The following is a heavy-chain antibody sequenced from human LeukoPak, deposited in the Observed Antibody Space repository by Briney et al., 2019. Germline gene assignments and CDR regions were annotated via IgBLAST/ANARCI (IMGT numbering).Heavy chain of an antibody. J-gene: IGHJ4*02. CDR2: IWYDGSNK. V-gene: IGHV3-33*01. Sequence: GGSLRLSCAASGFTFRNYGMHWVRQAPGKGLEWVAVIWYDGSNKYYADSVKGRFTISRDNSKNTLFLQMDGLRAEDTAVYYCARGYSSSWYGDYFDYWGQGTLVTVSS. CDR1: GFTFRNYG. CDR3: ARGYSSSWYGDYFDY. D-gene: IGHD6-13*01.